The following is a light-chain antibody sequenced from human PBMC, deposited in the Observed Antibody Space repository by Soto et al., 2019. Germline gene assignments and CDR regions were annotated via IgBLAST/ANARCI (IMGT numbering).Light chain of an antibody. CDR3: QTWDTGIRV. CDR2: LNSDGSH. CDR1: SGHSNYV. V-gene: IGLV4-69*01. J-gene: IGLJ2*01. Sequence: QPVLTQSPSASASLGASVKLTCTLSSGHSNYVIAWHQQQPEKAPRYLMKLNSDGSHSKGDGIPDRFSGSSSGAERYLTISSLQAEDEADYYCQTWDTGIRVFGGGTKLTVL.